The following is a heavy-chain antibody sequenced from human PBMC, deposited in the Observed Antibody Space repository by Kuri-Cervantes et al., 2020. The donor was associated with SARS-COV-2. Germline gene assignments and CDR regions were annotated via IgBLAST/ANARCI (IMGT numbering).Heavy chain of an antibody. CDR3: ASWGRDMTTVTWVDY. CDR1: GYTFTSYG. J-gene: IGHJ4*02. CDR2: ISAYNGNT. D-gene: IGHD4-17*01. Sequence: ASVKVSCKASGYTFTSYGISLVRQAPGQGLEWMGWISAYNGNTNYAQKLQGRVTMTTDTSTSTVYMELRSLRSDDTAVYYCASWGRDMTTVTWVDYWGQGTLVTVSS. V-gene: IGHV1-18*01.